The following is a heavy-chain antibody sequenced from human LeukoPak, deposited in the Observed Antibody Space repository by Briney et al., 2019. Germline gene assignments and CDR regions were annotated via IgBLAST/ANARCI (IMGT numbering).Heavy chain of an antibody. J-gene: IGHJ5*02. CDR2: ISSSSSYI. CDR3: ARGGYSSSWSWFDP. CDR1: GYTFSSYS. D-gene: IGHD6-13*01. V-gene: IGHV3-21*01. Sequence: GGSLRLSCAASGYTFSSYSMNWVRQAPGKGLEWVSSISSSSSYIYYADSVKGRFTISRDNAKNSLYLQMNSLRAEDTAVYYCARGGYSSSWSWFDPWGQGTLVTVSS.